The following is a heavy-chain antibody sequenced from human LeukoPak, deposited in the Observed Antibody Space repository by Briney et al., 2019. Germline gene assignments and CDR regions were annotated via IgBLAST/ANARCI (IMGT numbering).Heavy chain of an antibody. CDR2: ITSGSSYI. J-gene: IGHJ6*03. Sequence: PGGSLRLSCAASGFSFSTYNMNWVRQAPGQRLEWVSSITSGSSYIYYADSVKGRFTISRDNAKNSLYLQMNSLRAEDTALYYCARVGVGWISGYMDVWGKGTTVTISS. CDR1: GFSFSTYN. V-gene: IGHV3-21*04. CDR3: ARVGVGWISGYMDV. D-gene: IGHD2-2*03.